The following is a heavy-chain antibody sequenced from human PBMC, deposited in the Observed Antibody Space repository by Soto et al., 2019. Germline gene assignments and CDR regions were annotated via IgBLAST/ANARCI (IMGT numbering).Heavy chain of an antibody. D-gene: IGHD1-1*01. CDR1: GYTFTSYY. J-gene: IGHJ6*03. CDR3: ARGGLARPPPSPLIYYMDV. Sequence: GASVKVSCKASGYTFTSYYMHWVRQAPGQGLEWKGIINPSGGSTSYAQKFQGRVTMTRDKSTSTVYMELSSLRSEDTAVYYCARGGLARPPPSPLIYYMDVWGKGTTVTVSS. V-gene: IGHV1-46*03. CDR2: INPSGGST.